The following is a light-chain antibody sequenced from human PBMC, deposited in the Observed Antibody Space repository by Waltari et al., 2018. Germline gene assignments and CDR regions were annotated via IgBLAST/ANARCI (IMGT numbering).Light chain of an antibody. V-gene: IGLV4-69*01. Sequence: QLVLTQSPSASASLGASVKLTCTLSSGHSSNIIAWLQQQPGKGARYLMQVNSDGSHRKVDGFPVYVAGSRAGAVRYLFIASLQAEDEADSYCETEGHGTWVFGGGTKLSFL. CDR1: SGHSSNI. CDR2: VNSDGSH. J-gene: IGLJ3*02. CDR3: ETEGHGTWV.